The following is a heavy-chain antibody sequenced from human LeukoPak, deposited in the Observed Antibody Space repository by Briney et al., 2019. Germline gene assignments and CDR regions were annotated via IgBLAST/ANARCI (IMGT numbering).Heavy chain of an antibody. V-gene: IGHV1-18*01. J-gene: IGHJ4*02. CDR2: INTRSGDA. Sequence: ASVKVSCKASGGTFSGYAINWVRQAPGQGLEWMGWINTRSGDAQLAHSLQARVTMTTDTSTSTASMELGSLGSDDTAVYYCARDTDFSIDYWGQGSLVTVSS. CDR1: GGTFSGYA. CDR3: ARDTDFSIDY. D-gene: IGHD2/OR15-2a*01.